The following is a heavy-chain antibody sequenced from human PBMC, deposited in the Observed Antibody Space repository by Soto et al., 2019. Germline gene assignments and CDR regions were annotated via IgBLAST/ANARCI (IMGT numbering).Heavy chain of an antibody. J-gene: IGHJ4*02. CDR2: IYYLGGT. D-gene: IGHD3-10*01. Sequence: SETLSVTCTVSGASMSEYFWSWIRQSPGKGLEWIGYIYYLGGTDYNPSLKSRVTISVDTSKRKFSLRLTSVTAADTAVYYCARDGYDGSGSPYPAFWGPGTQVTV. CDR1: GASMSEYF. V-gene: IGHV4-59*01. CDR3: ARDGYDGSGSPYPAF.